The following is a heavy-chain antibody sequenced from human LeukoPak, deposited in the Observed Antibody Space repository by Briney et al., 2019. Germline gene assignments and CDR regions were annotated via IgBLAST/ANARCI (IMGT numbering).Heavy chain of an antibody. CDR3: AKELGSGWFPGFDY. V-gene: IGHV3-30*02. D-gene: IGHD6-19*01. CDR2: IRYDGSNK. CDR1: GFTFSSYG. J-gene: IGHJ4*02. Sequence: GVSLRLSCAASGFTFSSYGMHWVRQAPGKGLEWVAFIRYDGSNKYYADSVKGRFTISRDNSKNTLYLQMNSLRAEDTAVYYCAKELGSGWFPGFDYWGQGTLVTVSS.